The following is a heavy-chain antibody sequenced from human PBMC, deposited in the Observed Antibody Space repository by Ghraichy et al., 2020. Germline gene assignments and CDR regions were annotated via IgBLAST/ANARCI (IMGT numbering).Heavy chain of an antibody. CDR1: GYTFSGSA. Sequence: ESLNISCAASGYTFSGSAIHWVRQASGKGLEWVGRIKSKTNSYATAYAASLEGRFTISRDDSENTAYLQMNSLKTEDTAVYYCTVPGMGKQHDYWGQGTLVTVSS. V-gene: IGHV3-73*01. D-gene: IGHD1/OR15-1a*01. CDR3: TVPGMGKQHDY. J-gene: IGHJ4*02. CDR2: IKSKTNSYAT.